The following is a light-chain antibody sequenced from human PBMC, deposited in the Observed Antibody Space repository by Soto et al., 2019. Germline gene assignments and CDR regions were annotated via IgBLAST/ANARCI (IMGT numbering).Light chain of an antibody. CDR2: DAS. Sequence: DIQLTQSPSTLSASVGDRVTVTCRASQRIDRYLAWYQQKPGKAPKLLVYDASTLEGGVPSSFSGSGSATEFILTISSLQPGDFATYYCQQYKDGAWTFGQGTRVEIK. CDR1: QRIDRY. CDR3: QQYKDGAWT. V-gene: IGKV1-5*01. J-gene: IGKJ1*01.